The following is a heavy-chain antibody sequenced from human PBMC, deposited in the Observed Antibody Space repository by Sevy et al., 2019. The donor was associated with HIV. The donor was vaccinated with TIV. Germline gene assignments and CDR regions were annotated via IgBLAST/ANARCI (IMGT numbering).Heavy chain of an antibody. CDR1: GFTFSDYD. CDR2: MSHDGNYK. D-gene: IGHD2-21*02. V-gene: IGHV3-30*04. CDR3: ARLFSCGGDCYYLDY. J-gene: IGHJ4*02. Sequence: GGSLRLSCVASGFTFSDYDMHWVRQAPGKGLEWVAVMSHDGNYKNHADSVKVRFTISRDNFKNTLYPQMNSLRVEDTAVYFCARLFSCGGDCYYLDYWGQGAPVTVSS.